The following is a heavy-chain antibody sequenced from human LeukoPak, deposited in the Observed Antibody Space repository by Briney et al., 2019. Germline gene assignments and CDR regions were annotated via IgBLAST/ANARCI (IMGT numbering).Heavy chain of an antibody. V-gene: IGHV4-59*05. Sequence: PSETLSLTCTVSGGSISSYYWSWIRQPPGKGLEWIGSIYYSGSTYYNPSLKSRVTISVDTSKNQFSLKLSSVTAADTAVYYCAALGIFDYWGQGTLVTVSS. D-gene: IGHD6-13*01. CDR3: AALGIFDY. J-gene: IGHJ4*02. CDR1: GGSISSYY. CDR2: IYYSGST.